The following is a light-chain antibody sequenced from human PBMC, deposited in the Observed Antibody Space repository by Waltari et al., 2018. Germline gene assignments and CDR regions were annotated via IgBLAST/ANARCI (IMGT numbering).Light chain of an antibody. CDR2: DNN. CDR1: SSNIGNQY. CDR3: ETWDSILSAVI. J-gene: IGLJ2*01. V-gene: IGLV1-51*01. Sequence: QSVLTQPPSVSAAPGQKVTISCSGSSSNIGNQYVSWYQRFPGTAPKLRIYDNNGRPSWIPYRFSGSTVVTSASLGITGLQTGDEADYYCETWDSILSAVIFGGGTKLTVL.